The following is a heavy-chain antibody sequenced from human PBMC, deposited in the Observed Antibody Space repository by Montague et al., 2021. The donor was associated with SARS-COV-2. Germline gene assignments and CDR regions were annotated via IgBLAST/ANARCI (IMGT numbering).Heavy chain of an antibody. CDR3: ARHRTYYDEVWGTHRYTPDY. D-gene: IGHD3-16*02. CDR2: IYSSGTT. Sequence: TLSLTCTVSGGSIRSSDNYWSWIRQHPGKGLEWIGYIYSSGTTYYNPSLRSRVTISVDTSKKQFSLKLSSVTAADTAVYYCARHRTYYDEVWGTHRYTPDYWGQGTLVTVSS. J-gene: IGHJ4*02. V-gene: IGHV4-31*03. CDR1: GGSIRSSDNY.